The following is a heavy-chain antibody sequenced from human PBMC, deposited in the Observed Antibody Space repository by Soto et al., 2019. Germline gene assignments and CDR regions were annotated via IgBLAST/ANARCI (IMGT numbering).Heavy chain of an antibody. CDR2: IIAIFGKA. CDR1: GGSFSSYA. CDR3: ARNPSPTSFVVVPASIFSMDV. V-gene: IGHV1-69*13. Sequence: AVKVSCKDSGGSFSSYAISWVRQAPGQGLEWMGGIIAIFGKANYAQKFEGRDTITPVETTSTAYMELSSLRSEDTAVYYCARNPSPTSFVVVPASIFSMDVWGQGTTVTASS. J-gene: IGHJ6*02. D-gene: IGHD2-2*01.